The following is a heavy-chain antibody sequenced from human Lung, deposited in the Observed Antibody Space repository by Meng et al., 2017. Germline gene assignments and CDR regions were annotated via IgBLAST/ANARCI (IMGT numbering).Heavy chain of an antibody. V-gene: IGHV4-34*01. Sequence: QVQLQQLGAGLLKPSETLSLTCVVSGGSFSDYYWSWFRQPPGKGLEWIGEINHSGSTNYNPSLESRATISVDTSQNNLSLKLSSVTAADSAVYYCARGPTTMAHDFDYWGQGTLVTVSS. CDR3: ARGPTTMAHDFDY. D-gene: IGHD4-11*01. CDR1: GGSFSDYY. CDR2: INHSGST. J-gene: IGHJ4*02.